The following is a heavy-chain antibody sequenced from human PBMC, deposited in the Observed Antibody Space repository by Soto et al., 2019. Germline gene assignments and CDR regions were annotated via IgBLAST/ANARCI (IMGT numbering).Heavy chain of an antibody. CDR3: ARAACNYDILTGQDYSYSYGMDV. D-gene: IGHD3-9*01. Sequence: QVQLVQSGAEVKKPGSSVQVSCKASGGTFSSYTISWVRQAPGQGLEWMGRIIPILGIANYAQKFQGRVTITADKSTSTAYMELSSMRTEDTDVYYCARAACNYDILTGQDYSYSYGMDVWGQGTTVTVSS. J-gene: IGHJ6*02. V-gene: IGHV1-69*02. CDR1: GGTFSSYT. CDR2: IIPILGIA.